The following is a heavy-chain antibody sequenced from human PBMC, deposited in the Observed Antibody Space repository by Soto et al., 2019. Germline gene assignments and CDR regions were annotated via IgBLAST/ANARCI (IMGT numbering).Heavy chain of an antibody. J-gene: IGHJ3*02. V-gene: IGHV5-51*01. D-gene: IGHD1-20*01. CDR3: ARQLLGFGITGFRGAFDS. CDR1: EDRFTGYW. CDR2: IYPGDSDT. Sequence: SRTVSCPCSEDRFTGYWSVALRELLGKGLEWMGIIYPGDSDTRYSPAFQCQVTISADKSISTAYLQWSSLKASDTAMYYCARQLLGFGITGFRGAFDSRCQGTMVTVSS.